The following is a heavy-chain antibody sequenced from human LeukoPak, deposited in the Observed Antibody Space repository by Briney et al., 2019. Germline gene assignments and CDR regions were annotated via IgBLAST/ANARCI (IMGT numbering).Heavy chain of an antibody. CDR2: MNPNSGNT. Sequence: ASVKVSCKASGYTFTSYDINWVRQATGQGLEWMGWMNPNSGNTGYAQKFQGRVTMTRNTSISTAYMELSSLRSDDTAVYYCARDWGQFLANGWFDPWGQGTLVTVSS. J-gene: IGHJ5*02. V-gene: IGHV1-8*01. CDR1: GYTFTSYD. D-gene: IGHD7-27*01. CDR3: ARDWGQFLANGWFDP.